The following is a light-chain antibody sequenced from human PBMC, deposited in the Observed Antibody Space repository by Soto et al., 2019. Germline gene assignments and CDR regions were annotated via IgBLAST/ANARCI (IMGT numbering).Light chain of an antibody. Sequence: QSVLTQPASVSGSPGQSINISCTGTSSDVVTYNLVSWYQQHPGKAPTVLIYEGTKRPSGVSNRLSGSKSGNTASLTISGLQTEDEADYYCYSFAGSTTFSYVFGPGTKLTVL. CDR2: EGT. V-gene: IGLV2-23*03. J-gene: IGLJ1*01. CDR3: YSFAGSTTFSYV. CDR1: SSDVVTYNL.